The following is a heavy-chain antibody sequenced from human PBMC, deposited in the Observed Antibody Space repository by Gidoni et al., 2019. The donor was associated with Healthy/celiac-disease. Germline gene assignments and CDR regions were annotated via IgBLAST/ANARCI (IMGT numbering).Heavy chain of an antibody. Sequence: EVQLVESGGGLVQPGRSLRLSCAASGFTFDDYAMHWVRQAPGKGLEWVLGISWNSGSIGYADSVKGRFTISRDNAKNSLYLQMNSLRAEDTALYYCAKDRTYSSSPYWYFDLWGRGTLVTVSS. CDR3: AKDRTYSSSPYWYFDL. V-gene: IGHV3-9*01. D-gene: IGHD6-6*01. J-gene: IGHJ2*01. CDR1: GFTFDDYA. CDR2: ISWNSGSI.